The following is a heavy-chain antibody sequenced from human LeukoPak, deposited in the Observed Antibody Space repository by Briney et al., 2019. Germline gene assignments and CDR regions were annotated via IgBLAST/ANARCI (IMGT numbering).Heavy chain of an antibody. V-gene: IGHV4-31*03. Sequence: PSETLSLTCTVSGGSISSGGYYWSWIRQHPGKGLEWIGYIYYSGSTYYNPSLKSRVTISVDTSKNQFPLKLSSVTAADTAVYYCASWGYSYGFDYWGQGTLVTVSS. CDR3: ASWGYSYGFDY. D-gene: IGHD5-18*01. J-gene: IGHJ4*02. CDR2: IYYSGST. CDR1: GGSISSGGYY.